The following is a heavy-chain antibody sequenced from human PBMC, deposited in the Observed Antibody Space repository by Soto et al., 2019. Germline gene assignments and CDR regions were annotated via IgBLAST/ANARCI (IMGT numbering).Heavy chain of an antibody. Sequence: GGSLRLSCAASGFTVSSNYMSWVRQAPGKGLEWVSVIYSGGSTYYADSVKGRFTISRDNSKNTLYLQMNSLRAEDTAVYYCARSSRPEPDFDYWGQGTLVTVSS. CDR2: IYSGGST. V-gene: IGHV3-53*01. CDR1: GFTVSSNY. D-gene: IGHD6-13*01. J-gene: IGHJ4*02. CDR3: ARSSRPEPDFDY.